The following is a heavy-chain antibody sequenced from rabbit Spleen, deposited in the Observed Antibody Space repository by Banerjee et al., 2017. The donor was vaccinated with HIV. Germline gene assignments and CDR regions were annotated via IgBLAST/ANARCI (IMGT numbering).Heavy chain of an antibody. CDR3: ARSGDGGCGYALNL. Sequence: EESGGDLVKPGASLTLTCTASGFSFSGRQYMCWVRQAPGKGLEWIACIYIGSGGNAYYASWAKGRFTISKTSSTTVTLQMTSLTAADTATYFCARSGDGGCGYALNLWGPGTLVTVS. D-gene: IGHD6-1*01. V-gene: IGHV1S40*01. J-gene: IGHJ4*01. CDR1: GFSFSGRQY. CDR2: IYIGSGGNA.